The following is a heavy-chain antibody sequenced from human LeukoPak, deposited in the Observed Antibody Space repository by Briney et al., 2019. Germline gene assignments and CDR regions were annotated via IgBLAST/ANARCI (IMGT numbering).Heavy chain of an antibody. V-gene: IGHV3-7*05. D-gene: IGHD2-2*01. CDR1: AFAFSSNW. CDR2: IKEDGSET. Sequence: GGSLRHSCVASAFAFSSNWMSWVRQAPGKGLEWVASIKEDGSETYYADSVKGRFTISRDNSKNTLYLQMNSLRAEDTAMYYCATTYCSSTSCYPYYFDYWGQGTLVTVSS. CDR3: ATTYCSSTSCYPYYFDY. J-gene: IGHJ4*02.